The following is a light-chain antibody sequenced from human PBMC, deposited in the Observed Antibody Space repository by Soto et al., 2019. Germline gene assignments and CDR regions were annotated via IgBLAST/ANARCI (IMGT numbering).Light chain of an antibody. CDR1: SSDVGGYNY. V-gene: IGLV2-14*01. J-gene: IGLJ1*01. CDR2: DVS. CDR3: SSYISSSTFYV. Sequence: LTQPASVSGAARESLPISKTGTSSDVGGYNYVSWYQQHPGKAPKLMIYDVSNRPSGVSNRFSGSKSGNTASLTISGLQAEDEADYYCSSYISSSTFYVFGTGTKVTVL.